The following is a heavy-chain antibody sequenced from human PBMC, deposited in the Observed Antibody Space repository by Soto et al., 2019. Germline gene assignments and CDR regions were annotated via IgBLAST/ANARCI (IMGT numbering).Heavy chain of an antibody. CDR2: INHSGIT. Sequence: SETLSLTCAVYGGSFSGYYWSWIRQPPGKGLEWIGEINHSGITNYNPSLKSRVTISVDTSKNQFSLKLSSVTAADTAVYYCARAYHGSSSYYYYMDVWGKGTTVTVSS. D-gene: IGHD6-6*01. CDR1: GGSFSGYY. CDR3: ARAYHGSSSYYYYMDV. J-gene: IGHJ6*03. V-gene: IGHV4-34*01.